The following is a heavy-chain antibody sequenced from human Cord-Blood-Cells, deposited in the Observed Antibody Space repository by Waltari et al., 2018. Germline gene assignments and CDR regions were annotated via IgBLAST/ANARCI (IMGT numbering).Heavy chain of an antibody. CDR2: IYYSGRT. J-gene: IGHJ4*02. CDR3: ARFSGSFDY. D-gene: IGHD1-26*01. CDR1: GGSISSSSYY. V-gene: IGHV4-39*01. Sequence: QLQLQESGPGLVKPSETLSLTCTVSGGSISSSSYYWGWIRPPPGKGLEWIGSIYYSGRTYYNPSLKSRVTISVDTSKNQFSRKLSSVTAADTAVYYCARFSGSFDYWGQGTLVTVSS.